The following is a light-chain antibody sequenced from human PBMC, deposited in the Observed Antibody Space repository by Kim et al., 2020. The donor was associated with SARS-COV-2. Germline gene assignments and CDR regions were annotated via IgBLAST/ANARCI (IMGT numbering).Light chain of an antibody. CDR1: SSDVGGYNY. CDR3: ISYRYTNTLV. V-gene: IGLV2-14*01. Sequence: QSALTQPASQSASPGQSITISCTGTSSDVGGYNYVSWYRQYPGKAPRLIIYDVSDRPSGISDRFSGSKFGNTASLTISGLQAEDEADYFCISYRYTNTLVFGTGTKVTVL. CDR2: DVS. J-gene: IGLJ1*01.